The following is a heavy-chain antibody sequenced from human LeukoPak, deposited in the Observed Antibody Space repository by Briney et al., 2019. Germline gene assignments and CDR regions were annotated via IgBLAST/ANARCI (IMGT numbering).Heavy chain of an antibody. V-gene: IGHV3-23*01. CDR3: ARARPSMWIDY. Sequence: GGSLRLSCAGSGFTFSSYAMSWVRQAPGKGLEWVSAISGSGGDRYYADSVKGRFTISRDSSKNTLYLQMNSLRPEDTAVYYCARARPSMWIDYWGQGTLVTVSS. CDR1: GFTFSSYA. CDR2: ISGSGGDR. D-gene: IGHD5-12*01. J-gene: IGHJ4*02.